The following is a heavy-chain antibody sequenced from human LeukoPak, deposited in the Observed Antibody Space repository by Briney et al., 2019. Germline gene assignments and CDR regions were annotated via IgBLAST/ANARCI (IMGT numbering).Heavy chain of an antibody. D-gene: IGHD3-3*01. CDR2: IKQDGSGK. V-gene: IGHV3-7*01. Sequence: PGGSLRLSCAASGFTFTKYWMTWVRQAPGKGLEWVGNIKQDGSGKNYMDSVKGRFTISRDNARNSPYLQMNSLRAEDTAVYYCARVGLRFLTGAFDYWGQGTLVTVSS. CDR3: ARVGLRFLTGAFDY. J-gene: IGHJ4*02. CDR1: GFTFTKYW.